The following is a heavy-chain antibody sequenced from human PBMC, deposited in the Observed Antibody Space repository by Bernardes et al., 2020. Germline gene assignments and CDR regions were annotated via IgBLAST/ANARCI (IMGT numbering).Heavy chain of an antibody. J-gene: IGHJ5*02. V-gene: IGHV3-23*01. D-gene: IGHD2-2*01. CDR3: AKGLCNGFDP. Sequence: GGSLRLSCAASGLIFRHYDMSWVRQAPGEGLEWVSGISYTGVTNYADPVKGRFTISRDNSKNTLYLQMNNLRAEGKAVYFCAKGLCNGFDPWGRGTLVTVS. CDR1: GLIFRHYD. CDR2: ISYTGVT.